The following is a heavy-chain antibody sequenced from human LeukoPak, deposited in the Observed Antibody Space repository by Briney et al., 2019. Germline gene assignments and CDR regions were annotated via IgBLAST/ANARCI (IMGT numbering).Heavy chain of an antibody. V-gene: IGHV3-11*01. D-gene: IGHD1/OR15-1a*01. Sequence: GGSLRLSCTASGFTFSNYYMSWIRQAPGKGLEWISYINLGGSIYHADSVKGRFTISRVNAKNSLYLQMNGLRAEDTAVYYCARGSPQTNMAAFDYWGQGILVTVSS. J-gene: IGHJ4*02. CDR3: ARGSPQTNMAAFDY. CDR1: GFTFSNYY. CDR2: INLGGSI.